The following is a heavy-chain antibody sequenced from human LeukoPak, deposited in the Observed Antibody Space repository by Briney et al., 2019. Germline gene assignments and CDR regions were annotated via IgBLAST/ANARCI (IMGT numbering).Heavy chain of an antibody. CDR3: VPHRGLRHFDD. D-gene: IGHD2-15*01. CDR1: GFIFSNYA. J-gene: IGHJ4*02. CDR2: ISGSGGTT. V-gene: IGHV3-23*01. Sequence: GGSLRLSCVASGFIFSNYAMSWVRQAPGKGLEWVSAISGSGGTTYYADSVKGRFTISRDNSKNTLYLQMNSLRAEDTAVYYCVPHRGLRHFDDWGQGTLVTVSS.